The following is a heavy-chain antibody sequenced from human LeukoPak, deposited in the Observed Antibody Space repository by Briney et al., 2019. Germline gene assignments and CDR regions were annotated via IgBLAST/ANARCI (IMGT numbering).Heavy chain of an antibody. V-gene: IGHV3-23*01. CDR1: GLTFSSYS. J-gene: IGHJ4*02. CDR2: ISGSGGST. Sequence: PGGSLRLSCAASGLTFSSYSMNWVRQAPGKGLEWVSAISGSGGSTYYADSVKGRFTISRDNSKNTLYLQMNSLRAEDTAVYYCAKDPIHRKTGPDEFDYWGQGTLVTVSS. D-gene: IGHD1-1*01. CDR3: AKDPIHRKTGPDEFDY.